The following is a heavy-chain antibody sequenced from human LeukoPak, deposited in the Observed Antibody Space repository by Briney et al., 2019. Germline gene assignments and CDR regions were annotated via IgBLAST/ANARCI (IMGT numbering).Heavy chain of an antibody. V-gene: IGHV3-7*03. CDR1: GFTFSRHY. CDR3: VRWSYDNSAYYYDH. Sequence: GGSLRLSCVASGFTFSRHYMSWVRQAPGKGLEWVANIKQDSSAKAYVDSVKGRFTISRDNAKNSMSLQMSSLRAEDTAIYYCVRWSYDNSAYYYDHWGQGTLVTVSS. D-gene: IGHD3-22*01. J-gene: IGHJ4*02. CDR2: IKQDSSAK.